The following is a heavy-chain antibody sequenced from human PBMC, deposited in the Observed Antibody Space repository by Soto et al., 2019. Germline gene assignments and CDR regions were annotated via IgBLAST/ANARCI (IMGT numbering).Heavy chain of an antibody. D-gene: IGHD2-15*01. Sequence: GGSLRLSCAASGFTFSSYSMNWVRQAPGKGLEWVSYISSSSSTIYYADSVKGRFTISRDNAKNSLYLQMNSLRAEDTAVYYCARGWHYCSGGSCYYKAATGDSNWFDPWGQGTLVTVSS. CDR3: ARGWHYCSGGSCYYKAATGDSNWFDP. CDR1: GFTFSSYS. J-gene: IGHJ5*02. V-gene: IGHV3-48*01. CDR2: ISSSSSTI.